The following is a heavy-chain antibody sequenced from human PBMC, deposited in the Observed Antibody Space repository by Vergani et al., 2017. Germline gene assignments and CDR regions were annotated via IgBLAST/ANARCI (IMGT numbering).Heavy chain of an antibody. CDR1: GFTFDDYA. D-gene: IGHD1-26*01. Sequence: EVQLVESGGGLVQPGRSLRLSCAASGFTFDDYAMHWVRQAPGKGLEWVSGISWNSGSIGYADSVKGRFTISRDNAKNSLYLQMNSLRAEDTAVYYCAKALSGSYLRSYFDYWGQGTLVTVSS. J-gene: IGHJ4*02. CDR2: ISWNSGSI. CDR3: AKALSGSYLRSYFDY. V-gene: IGHV3-9*01.